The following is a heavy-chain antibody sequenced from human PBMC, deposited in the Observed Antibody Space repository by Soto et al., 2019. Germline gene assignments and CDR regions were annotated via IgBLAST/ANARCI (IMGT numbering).Heavy chain of an antibody. CDR3: ARVLPGFGVFDYEYYGMDV. CDR1: GFTFSSYD. J-gene: IGHJ6*04. V-gene: IGHV3-13*01. D-gene: IGHD3-10*01. Sequence: SLRLSCAASGFTFSSYDMHWVRQATGKGLEWVSAIGTAGDTYYPGSVKGRFTISRENAKNSLYLQMNSLRAEDTAVYYCARVLPGFGVFDYEYYGMDVWGEGITVTVSS. CDR2: IGTAGDT.